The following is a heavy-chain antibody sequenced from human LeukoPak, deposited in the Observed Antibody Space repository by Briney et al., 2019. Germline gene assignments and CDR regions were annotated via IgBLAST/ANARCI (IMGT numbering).Heavy chain of an antibody. CDR2: INTDGSST. Sequence: GGSLRLSCAASGFTFSSYWMHWVRQAPGKGLVWVSRINTDGSSTSHADSVKGRFTISRDNAKSTLYLQMNSLRAEDTAVYYCARASSSSTPRPFDYWGQGTLVTVSS. J-gene: IGHJ4*02. D-gene: IGHD6-6*01. CDR3: ARASSSSTPRPFDY. CDR1: GFTFSSYW. V-gene: IGHV3-74*01.